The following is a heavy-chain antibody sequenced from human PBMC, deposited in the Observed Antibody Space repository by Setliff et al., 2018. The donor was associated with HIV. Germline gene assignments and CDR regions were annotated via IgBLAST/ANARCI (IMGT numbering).Heavy chain of an antibody. CDR3: ARVFPHPYGNSWFDT. Sequence: SETLSLTCSVSGGSIGSHYWSWIRQPPGKGLEWIGYIYNSGNYNPSLKSRVIMAVDTSKNEFSLKLSSVTAADTAVYYCARVFPHPYGNSWFDTWGQGILGTVSS. V-gene: IGHV4-59*11. J-gene: IGHJ5*02. CDR1: GGSIGSHY. D-gene: IGHD3-16*01. CDR2: IYNSG.